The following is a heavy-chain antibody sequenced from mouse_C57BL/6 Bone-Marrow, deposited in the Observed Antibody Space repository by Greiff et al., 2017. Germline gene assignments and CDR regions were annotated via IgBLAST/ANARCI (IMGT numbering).Heavy chain of an antibody. J-gene: IGHJ2*01. CDR2: IYPGDGDT. CDR3: ARWHYGSSLDY. Sequence: VQLQESGPELVKPGASVKISCKASGYAFSSSWMNWVKQRPGKGLEWIGRIYPGDGDTNYNGKFKGKATLTADKSSSTAYMQLSSLTSEDSAVYFCARWHYGSSLDYWGQGTTLTVSS. CDR1: GYAFSSSW. V-gene: IGHV1-82*01. D-gene: IGHD1-1*01.